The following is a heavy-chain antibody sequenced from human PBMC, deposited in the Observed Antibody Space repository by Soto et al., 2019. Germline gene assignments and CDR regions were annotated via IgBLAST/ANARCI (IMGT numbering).Heavy chain of an antibody. D-gene: IGHD3-10*01. Sequence: EVQLLESGGGLVQPGGSLRLSCGVSGFTFNDFEMNWARQAPGKGLEWLAYIDGSGTTKKYADSVRGRFTISRDNPNNSLFLQMSSLSAADTAIYYCARGFGRFNYWGQGTLVSVSA. CDR3: ARGFGRFNY. CDR1: GFTFNDFE. CDR2: IDGSGTTK. J-gene: IGHJ4*02. V-gene: IGHV3-48*03.